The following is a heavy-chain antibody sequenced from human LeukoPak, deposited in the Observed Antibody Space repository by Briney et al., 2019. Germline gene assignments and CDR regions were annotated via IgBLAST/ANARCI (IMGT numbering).Heavy chain of an antibody. V-gene: IGHV3-30*04. J-gene: IGHJ6*02. CDR1: GFTFSSYA. CDR3: ARDRNSGSYQGSTYYSYGMDV. D-gene: IGHD1-26*01. CDR2: ISYDGSNK. Sequence: GRSLRLSCAASGFTFSSYAMHWVRQAPDKGLEWVAVISYDGSNKYYADSEKGRFTISRDNSKNTLYLQMNSLRAEDTAVYYCARDRNSGSYQGSTYYSYGMDVWGQGTTVTVSS.